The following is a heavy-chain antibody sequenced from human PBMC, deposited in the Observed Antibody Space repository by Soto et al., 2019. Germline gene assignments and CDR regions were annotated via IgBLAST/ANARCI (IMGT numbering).Heavy chain of an antibody. J-gene: IGHJ6*02. V-gene: IGHV3-53*01. Sequence: EVQLVESGGGLIQPGGSLRLSCAASGFTVSSNYMSWVRQAPGKGLEWVSVIYSGGSTYYADSVKGRFTISRDNSKNTLHPQMNSLRAEDTAVYYCASHSSSWHYGMDVWGQGTTVTVSS. CDR1: GFTVSSNY. CDR2: IYSGGST. CDR3: ASHSSSWHYGMDV. D-gene: IGHD6-13*01.